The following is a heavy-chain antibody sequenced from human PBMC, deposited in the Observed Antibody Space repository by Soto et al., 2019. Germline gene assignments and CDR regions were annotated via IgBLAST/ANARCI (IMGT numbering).Heavy chain of an antibody. V-gene: IGHV4-59*01. Sequence: PSETLSLTCTVSGGSISSYYWSWIRQPPGKGLEWIGYIYYSGSTNYNPSLKSRVTISVDTSKNQFSLKLSSVTAADTAVYYCARAPNYYYYGMDVWGKGTTVTVSS. CDR2: IYYSGST. CDR1: GGSISSYY. CDR3: ARAPNYYYYGMDV. J-gene: IGHJ6*04.